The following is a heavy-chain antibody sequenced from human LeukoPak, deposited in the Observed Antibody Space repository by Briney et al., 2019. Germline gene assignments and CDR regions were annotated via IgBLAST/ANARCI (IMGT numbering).Heavy chain of an antibody. J-gene: IGHJ4*02. V-gene: IGHV1-69*01. Sequence: SSVKVSCKASGGTFSSYAISWVRQAPGQGLEWMGGIIPIFGTANYALKFQGRVTITADESTSTAYMELSSLRSEDTAVYYCARDRYSGSYWGYYFDYWGQGTLVTVSS. D-gene: IGHD1-26*01. CDR2: IIPIFGTA. CDR3: ARDRYSGSYWGYYFDY. CDR1: GGTFSSYA.